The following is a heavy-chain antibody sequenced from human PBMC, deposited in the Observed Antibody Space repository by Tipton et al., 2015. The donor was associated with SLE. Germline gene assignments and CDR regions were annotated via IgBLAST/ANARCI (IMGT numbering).Heavy chain of an antibody. CDR2: ISYDGSNK. J-gene: IGHJ6*02. D-gene: IGHD6-19*01. Sequence: SLRLSCAASGFTFSSYAMHWVRQAPGKGLEWVAVISYDGSNKYYADSVKGRFTISRDSSKNTLYLQMNSLRAEDSAVYYCARDLIPVVGYGMDVWGQGTTVTVSS. CDR3: ARDLIPVVGYGMDV. V-gene: IGHV3-30*04. CDR1: GFTFSSYA.